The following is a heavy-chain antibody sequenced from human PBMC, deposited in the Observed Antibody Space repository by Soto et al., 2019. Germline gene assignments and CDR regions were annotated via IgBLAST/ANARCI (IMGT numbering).Heavy chain of an antibody. CDR2: INPSGGST. J-gene: IGHJ5*02. CDR3: ATAIAARPGINWFDP. Sequence: ASVKVSCKASGYTFTSYYMHWVRQAPGQGLEWMGIINPSGGSTSYAQKFQGRVTMTRDTSTSTVYMELSSLRSEDTAVYYCATAIAARPGINWFDPWGQGTLVTVSS. D-gene: IGHD6-6*01. CDR1: GYTFTSYY. V-gene: IGHV1-46*03.